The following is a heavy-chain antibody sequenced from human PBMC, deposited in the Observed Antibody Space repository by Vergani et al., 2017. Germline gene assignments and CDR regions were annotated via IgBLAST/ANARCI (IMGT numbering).Heavy chain of an antibody. Sequence: EVQLLESGGGLVQPGGSLRLSCAASGFTFSSYDMHWVRQATGKGLEWVSAIGTAGDTYYPGSVKGRFTITRENAKNSLYLQMNSLRAGDTAVYYCAKVGSGRPIDYWGQGTLVTVSS. J-gene: IGHJ4*02. D-gene: IGHD3-10*01. CDR1: GFTFSSYD. CDR3: AKVGSGRPIDY. V-gene: IGHV3-13*01. CDR2: IGTAGDT.